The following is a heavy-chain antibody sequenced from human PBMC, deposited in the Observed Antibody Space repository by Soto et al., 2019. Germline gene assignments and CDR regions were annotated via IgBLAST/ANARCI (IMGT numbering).Heavy chain of an antibody. CDR3: ARDDGLACCGGDCYS. J-gene: IGHJ4*02. CDR2: IIPILGIA. D-gene: IGHD2-21*02. Sequence: QVQLVQSGAEVKKPGSSVKVSCKASGGTFSSYTISWVRQAPGQGLEWMGRIIPILGIANYAQKFQGRATITADKSTSTAYMELSSLRSEDTAVYYCARDDGLACCGGDCYSWGQGTLVTVSS. V-gene: IGHV1-69*02. CDR1: GGTFSSYT.